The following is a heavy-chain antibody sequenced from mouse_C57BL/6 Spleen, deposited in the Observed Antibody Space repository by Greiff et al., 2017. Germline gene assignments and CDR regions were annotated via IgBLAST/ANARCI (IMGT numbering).Heavy chain of an antibody. CDR2: ISSGGSYT. J-gene: IGHJ1*03. CDR1: GFTFSSYG. CDR3: ASPWYFDV. Sequence: EVKLMESGGDLVKPGGSLKLSCAASGFTFSSYGMSWVRQTPDKRLEWVATISSGGSYTYYPDSVKGRFTISRDNAKNTLYLQMSSLKSEDTAMYYCASPWYFDVWGTGTTVTVSS. V-gene: IGHV5-6*01.